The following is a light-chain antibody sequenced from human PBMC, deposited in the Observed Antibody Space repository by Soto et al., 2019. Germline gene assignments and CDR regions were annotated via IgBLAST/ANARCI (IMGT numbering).Light chain of an antibody. Sequence: DIVMTQSPDSLAVSLGERATINCKSSQSVLYSSNNKNYSAWYQQKPGQPPKLLISWASTRESGVPDRFSGSGSGTDFTLTISSLHAEDVAVYYCEQYYSTLWTFGQGTKVDIK. CDR2: WAS. CDR1: QSVLYSSNNKNY. J-gene: IGKJ1*01. CDR3: EQYYSTLWT. V-gene: IGKV4-1*01.